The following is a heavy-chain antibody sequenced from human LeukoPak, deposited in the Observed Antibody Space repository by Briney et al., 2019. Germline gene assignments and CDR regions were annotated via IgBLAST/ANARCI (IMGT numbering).Heavy chain of an antibody. V-gene: IGHV3-7*01. J-gene: IGHJ4*02. CDR1: GFTLSSYW. CDR2: IKQDGSEN. D-gene: IGHD4-17*01. CDR3: ARGSTTVTV. Sequence: GGSLRPSCAASGFTLSSYWMSWVRQAPGKGLEWVANIKQDGSENYYVDSVKGRFTISRDNGKNSLYLQMNSLRAEDTAVYYCARGSTTVTVWGQGTLVTVSS.